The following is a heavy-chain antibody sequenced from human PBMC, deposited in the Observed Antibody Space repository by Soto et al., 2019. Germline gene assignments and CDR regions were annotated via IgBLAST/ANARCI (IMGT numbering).Heavy chain of an antibody. D-gene: IGHD2-15*01. J-gene: IGHJ6*02. CDR1: GGTFSSYA. CDR2: NIPTFGTA. CDR3: ASCSRRKAGAYYYYGMDV. V-gene: IGHV1-69*19. Sequence: QVQLVQPGAEVKKPGSSVKVSCKASGGTFSSYAISWVRQAPGQGLEWMGGNIPTFGTANYAQKLQGRVTIAADEAASTAYMELSSLRSEDTAVYYCASCSRRKAGAYYYYGMDVWGQGTTVTVSS.